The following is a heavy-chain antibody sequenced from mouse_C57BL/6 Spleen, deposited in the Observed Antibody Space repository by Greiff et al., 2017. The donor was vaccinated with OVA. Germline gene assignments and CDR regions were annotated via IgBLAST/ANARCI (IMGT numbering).Heavy chain of an antibody. CDR2: IDPENGDT. J-gene: IGHJ2*01. D-gene: IGHD2-1*01. Sequence: VQLQQSGAELVRPGASVKLSCTASGFNIKDDYMHWVKQRPEQGLEWIGWIDPENGDTEYASKFQGKATITADTSSNTAYLQLSSLTSEDTAVYYCTTNYYGNQYYVDYWGQGTTLTVAS. CDR3: TTNYYGNQYYVDY. V-gene: IGHV14-4*01. CDR1: GFNIKDDY.